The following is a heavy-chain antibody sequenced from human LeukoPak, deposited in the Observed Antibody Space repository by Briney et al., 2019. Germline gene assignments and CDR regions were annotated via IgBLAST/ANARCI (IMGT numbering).Heavy chain of an antibody. CDR3: ARSGYGSRWYFFDH. Sequence: GGSLRLSCAASGFIFSTYSINWVRQAPGKGLEWVSHISSSSSSIYYADSVKGRFSISRDNAKNSLYLQMNSLRDEDTAVYYCARSGYGSRWYFFDHWGQGTLVTVSS. J-gene: IGHJ4*02. D-gene: IGHD6-13*01. V-gene: IGHV3-48*02. CDR2: ISSSSSSI. CDR1: GFIFSTYS.